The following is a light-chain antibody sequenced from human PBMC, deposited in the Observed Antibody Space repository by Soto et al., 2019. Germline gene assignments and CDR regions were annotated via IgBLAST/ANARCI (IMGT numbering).Light chain of an antibody. V-gene: IGLV1-40*01. Sequence: QSVLTQPPSVSGAPGQRVTISCTGSSSNIGAGYDVHWYQQLPGTAPKLLIYGNSNRPSGVPDRFSGSKSGTSASLAITGPQDEDEADYYCQSYDSSLSGVVFGGGTKLTVL. CDR1: SSNIGAGYD. CDR2: GNS. J-gene: IGLJ2*01. CDR3: QSYDSSLSGVV.